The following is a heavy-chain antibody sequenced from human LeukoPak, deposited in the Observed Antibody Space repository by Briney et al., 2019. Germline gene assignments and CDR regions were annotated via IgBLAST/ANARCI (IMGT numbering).Heavy chain of an antibody. V-gene: IGHV1-18*04. Sequence: EASVKVSCKASGYTFTSYGISWVRQAPGQGLEWMGWISAYNGNTNYAQKLQGRVTMTTDTSTSTAYMEPRSLRSDDTAVYYCARAPRVRGVIIAFDYWGQGTLVTVSS. D-gene: IGHD3-10*01. CDR3: ARAPRVRGVIIAFDY. CDR1: GYTFTSYG. CDR2: ISAYNGNT. J-gene: IGHJ4*02.